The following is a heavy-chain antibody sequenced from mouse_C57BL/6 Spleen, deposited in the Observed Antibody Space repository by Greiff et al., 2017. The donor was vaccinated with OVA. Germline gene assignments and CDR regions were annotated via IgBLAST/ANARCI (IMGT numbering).Heavy chain of an antibody. Sequence: VQLQQSGTVLARPGASVKMSCKTSGYTFTSYWMHWVKQRPGQGLEWIGAIYPGNSDTSYNQKFKGKAKLTAVTSASTAYMELSSLTNEDSAVYYCTRENNCGSSYGAMDYLGQGTSVTVSS. CDR1: GYTFTSYW. CDR3: TRENNCGSSYGAMDY. V-gene: IGHV1-5*01. CDR2: IYPGNSDT. D-gene: IGHD1-1*01. J-gene: IGHJ4*01.